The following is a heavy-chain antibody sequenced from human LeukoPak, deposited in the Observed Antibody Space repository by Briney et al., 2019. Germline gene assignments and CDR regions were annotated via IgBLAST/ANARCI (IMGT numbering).Heavy chain of an antibody. CDR3: ARERGYGDRFFDF. J-gene: IGHJ4*02. Sequence: SQTLSLTCTVSGGSISSDAYYWSWIRQHPGKGLEWTGYIYDSGSTYYNPSLKSRVTISVDTSKNQFSLKLSSVTAADTALYYCARERGYGDRFFDFWGQGTLDTVSS. V-gene: IGHV4-31*03. D-gene: IGHD4-17*01. CDR2: IYDSGST. CDR1: GGSISSDAYY.